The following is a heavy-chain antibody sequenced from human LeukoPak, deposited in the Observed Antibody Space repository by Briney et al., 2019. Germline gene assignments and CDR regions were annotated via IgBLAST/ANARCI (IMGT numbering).Heavy chain of an antibody. V-gene: IGHV1-8*03. J-gene: IGHJ6*03. CDR2: MNPNSGNT. CDR3: ARGGYYYYYMDV. CDR1: GYTFTGYY. Sequence: ASVKVSCKASGYTFTGYYMLWVRQAPGQGLEWMGWMNPNSGNTGYAQKFQGRVTITRNTSISTAYMELSSLRSEDTAVYYCARGGYYYYYMDVWGKGTTVTVSS.